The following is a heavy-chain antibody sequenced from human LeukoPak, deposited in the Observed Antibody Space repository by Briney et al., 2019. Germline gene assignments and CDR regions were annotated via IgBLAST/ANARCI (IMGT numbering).Heavy chain of an antibody. CDR1: GFTFSSYA. D-gene: IGHD5-18*01. Sequence: GGSLRLSCAASGFTFSSYAMHWVRQAPGKGLEWVAVISYDGSNKYYADSVKGRFTISRDNSKNTLYLQMISLRAEDTAVYYCARDRYSYGCFDYWGQGTLVTVSS. CDR2: ISYDGSNK. J-gene: IGHJ4*02. V-gene: IGHV3-30-3*01. CDR3: ARDRYSYGCFDY.